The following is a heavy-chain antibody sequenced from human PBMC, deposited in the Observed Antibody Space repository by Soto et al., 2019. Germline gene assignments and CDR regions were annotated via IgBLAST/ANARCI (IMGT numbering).Heavy chain of an antibody. V-gene: IGHV1-69*12. CDR3: ARVSEYSHDSWLDP. CDR2: IIPIFGTA. Sequence: QVQLVQSGAEVKKPGSSVKVSCKASGGTFSSYAITWVRQAPGQGLEWMGGIIPIFGTANYAQKFQGRVTITADESTSTAYMDLSSLGSEDTAVYYCARVSEYSHDSWLDPWGQGTLVTVSS. J-gene: IGHJ5*02. CDR1: GGTFSSYA. D-gene: IGHD5-18*01.